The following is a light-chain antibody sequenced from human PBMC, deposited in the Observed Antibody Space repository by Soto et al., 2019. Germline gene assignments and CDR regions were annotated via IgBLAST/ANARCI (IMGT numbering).Light chain of an antibody. V-gene: IGLV2-14*01. CDR3: ISYTTTNTYV. J-gene: IGLJ1*01. Sequence: QSVLTQTASVSGSPGQSITISCTGTSSDVGGYNFVSWYQQHPGKAPKVVIYEVSNRPSGISSRFSGSKSGNTASLTISGLQAEDEADYYCISYTTTNTYVFGTGTKAPS. CDR2: EVS. CDR1: SSDVGGYNF.